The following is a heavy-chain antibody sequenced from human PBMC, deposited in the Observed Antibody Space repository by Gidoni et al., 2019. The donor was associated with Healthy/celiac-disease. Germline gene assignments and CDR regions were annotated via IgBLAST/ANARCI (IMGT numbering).Heavy chain of an antibody. Sequence: EVQWLESGGGLVQPGGSLRRSCAAYGFTFSSYAMSGVRQAPGKGLDWVSAISGSGGSTSYADSVKVRFTISRDNSKNTLYLQMNSLRAEDTAVYYCAKGYGSGSYSWFDPWGQGTLVTVSS. CDR1: GFTFSSYA. CDR2: ISGSGGST. J-gene: IGHJ5*02. D-gene: IGHD3-10*01. V-gene: IGHV3-23*01. CDR3: AKGYGSGSYSWFDP.